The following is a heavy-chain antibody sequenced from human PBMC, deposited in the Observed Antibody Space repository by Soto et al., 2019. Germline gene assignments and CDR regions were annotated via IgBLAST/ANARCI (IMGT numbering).Heavy chain of an antibody. D-gene: IGHD5-18*01. CDR3: ARDDTAMVRNYYYGMDV. CDR2: IYYSGST. CDR1: GGSISSGGYY. J-gene: IGHJ6*02. V-gene: IGHV4-31*03. Sequence: QVQLQESGPGLVKPSQTLSLTCTVSGGSISSGGYYWSWIRQHPGKGLEWLGYIYYSGSTYYNPSLKSRVTISVDTSKNQFSLKLSSVTAADTAVYYCARDDTAMVRNYYYGMDVWGQGTTVTVSS.